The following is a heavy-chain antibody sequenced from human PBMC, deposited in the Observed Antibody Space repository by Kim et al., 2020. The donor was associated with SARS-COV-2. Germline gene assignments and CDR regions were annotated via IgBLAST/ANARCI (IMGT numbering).Heavy chain of an antibody. Sequence: ASVKVSCKVSGYTLTELSMHWVRQAPGKGLEWMGGFDPEDGETIYAQKFQGRVTMTEDTSTDTAYMELSSLKSEDTAVYYCATGRVAGPPAWFDPWGQGTLVTVSS. V-gene: IGHV1-24*01. J-gene: IGHJ5*02. CDR2: FDPEDGET. D-gene: IGHD2-15*01. CDR1: GYTLTELS. CDR3: ATGRVAGPPAWFDP.